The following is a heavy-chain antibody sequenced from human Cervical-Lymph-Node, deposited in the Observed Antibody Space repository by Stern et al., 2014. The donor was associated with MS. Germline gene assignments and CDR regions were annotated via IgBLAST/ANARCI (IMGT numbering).Heavy chain of an antibody. D-gene: IGHD3-22*01. Sequence: EVQLVESGAEVKKPGESLKIACKGSGYSFSSYWIAWVRQMPGKGLEWMGMIFPGDSETWYIASFEGQVTISVDKSTSTAYLHWSSLKASDTARYYCGREVALTAGLLGFWGQGTQVIVS. CDR2: IFPGDSET. V-gene: IGHV5-51*01. CDR1: GYSFSSYW. J-gene: IGHJ4*02. CDR3: GREVALTAGLLGF.